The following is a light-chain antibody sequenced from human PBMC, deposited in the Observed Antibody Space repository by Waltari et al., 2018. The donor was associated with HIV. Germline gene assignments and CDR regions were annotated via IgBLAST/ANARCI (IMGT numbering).Light chain of an antibody. Sequence: AVTQPASVSGLPGQSTTTSCTGDDTDFSLYKFVSWYQQHSGKPPRLSLSDVDGRRSGVSDRVAGSMSGNAASLTIAGLRAEDEGHYYGASFTGDNTVMFGGGTEVTVL. J-gene: IGLJ3*02. CDR2: DVD. CDR3: ASFTGDNTVM. CDR1: DTDFSLYKF. V-gene: IGLV2-14*03.